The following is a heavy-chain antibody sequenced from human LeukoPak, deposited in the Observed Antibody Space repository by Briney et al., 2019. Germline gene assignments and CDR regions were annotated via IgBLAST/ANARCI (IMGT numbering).Heavy chain of an antibody. CDR3: AKDRIGYCSSTSCSAPFDY. D-gene: IGHD2-2*01. V-gene: IGHV3-9*01. Sequence: GGSLRLSCAASGFTFDDYAMHWVRQAPGKGLEWVSGINWNSGSIGYADSVKGRFTISRDNAKNSLYLQMNSLRAEDTALYYCAKDRIGYCSSTSCSAPFDYWGQGTLVTVSS. J-gene: IGHJ4*02. CDR1: GFTFDDYA. CDR2: INWNSGSI.